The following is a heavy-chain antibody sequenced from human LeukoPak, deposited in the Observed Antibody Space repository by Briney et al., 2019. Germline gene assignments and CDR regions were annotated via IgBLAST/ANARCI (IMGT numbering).Heavy chain of an antibody. Sequence: SETLSLNCTVSGGSISSYYWSWIRQPPGKGLEWIGRIYTSGSTNYNPSLKSRVTMSVDTAKNQCSLKLSSVTAADTAVYYGARERVGGDIVVVPAAWWFDPWGQGTLVTVSS. V-gene: IGHV4-4*07. CDR2: IYTSGST. D-gene: IGHD2-2*01. J-gene: IGHJ5*02. CDR1: GGSISSYY. CDR3: ARERVGGDIVVVPAAWWFDP.